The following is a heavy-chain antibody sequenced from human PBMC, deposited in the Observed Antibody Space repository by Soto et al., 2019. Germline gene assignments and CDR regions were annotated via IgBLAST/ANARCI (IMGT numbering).Heavy chain of an antibody. Sequence: ASVKVSCKASGYTFTSYAMHWVRQAPGQRLEWMGWINAGNGNTKYSQKFQGRVTITRDTSASTAYMELSSLRSEGTAVYYCARDPGDYAADYWGQGTLVTVSS. V-gene: IGHV1-3*01. CDR2: INAGNGNT. CDR1: GYTFTSYA. CDR3: ARDPGDYAADY. D-gene: IGHD4-17*01. J-gene: IGHJ4*02.